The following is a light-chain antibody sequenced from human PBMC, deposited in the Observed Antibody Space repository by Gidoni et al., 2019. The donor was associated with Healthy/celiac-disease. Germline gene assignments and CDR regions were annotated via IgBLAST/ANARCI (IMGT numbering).Light chain of an antibody. J-gene: IGKJ2*01. CDR1: QGINSW. CDR2: KAS. Sequence: DIQMTQSPSTLSASVGDRVTITCRASQGINSWLAWYQQKPGKAPKLLIYKASSLESGVPSRFSGSGSGTEFTLTISSLQPDDFATYYCQQYNSYSYTFXQXTKLEIK. V-gene: IGKV1-5*03. CDR3: QQYNSYSYT.